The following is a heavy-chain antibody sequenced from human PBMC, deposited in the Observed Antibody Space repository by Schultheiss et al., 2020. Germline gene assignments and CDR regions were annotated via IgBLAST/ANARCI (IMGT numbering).Heavy chain of an antibody. D-gene: IGHD2-21*02. CDR2: IYHSGST. J-gene: IGHJ2*01. Sequence: SETLSLTCAVSGGSISSSDWWSWVRQPPGKGLEWIGEIYHSGSTNYNPSLQSRLTISVDKSNNKFSLKLTSVTAADTAVYYCARELVVVVTRNWYFDLWGRGTLVTVSS. CDR1: GGSISSSDW. CDR3: ARELVVVVTRNWYFDL. V-gene: IGHV4-4*02.